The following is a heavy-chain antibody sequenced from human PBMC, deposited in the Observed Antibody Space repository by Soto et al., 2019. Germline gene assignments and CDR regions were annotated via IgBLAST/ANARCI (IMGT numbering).Heavy chain of an antibody. CDR3: ARYRGYFDY. V-gene: IGHV3-21*01. J-gene: IGHJ4*02. D-gene: IGHD1-26*01. CDR1: GFTFSSYS. CDR2: ISSSSSYM. Sequence: XGSLRLSCAASGFTFSSYSMNWVRQAPGKGLEWVSSISSSSSYMYYADSVKGRFTISRDNAKKSLYLQMNSLRAEDTAVYYCARYRGYFDYWGQGTLVTVSS.